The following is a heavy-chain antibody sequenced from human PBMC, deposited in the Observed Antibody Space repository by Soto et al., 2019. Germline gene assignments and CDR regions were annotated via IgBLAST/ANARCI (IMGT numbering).Heavy chain of an antibody. V-gene: IGHV1-3*05. CDR2: INAGNGNT. Sequence: QVQLVHSGAEEKKPGASVKVSCKASGYTFTSYAMQWVRQAPGQRLEWMGWINAGNGNTKYSQQFQGRVTITRDTSASTAYMELSSLSSEDTAVYYCARSPSLFIDYWGQGTLVTVSS. J-gene: IGHJ4*02. CDR3: ARSPSLFIDY. CDR1: GYTFTSYA. D-gene: IGHD2-2*01.